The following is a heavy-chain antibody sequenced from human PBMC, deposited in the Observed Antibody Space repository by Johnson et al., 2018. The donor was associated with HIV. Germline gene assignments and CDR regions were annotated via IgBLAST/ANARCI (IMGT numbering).Heavy chain of an antibody. CDR3: ASDHEWDLRVTWGGAAFDL. Sequence: VQLVESGGGVVQPGRSLRLSCAASGFTFSSYAMHWVRQAPGKGLEWVANMNQDGSERHYVGSVKGRFTISRDNAKNSLFLQMDSLRAEDTAVYYCASDHEWDLRVTWGGAAFDLGGQGTKVTVSS. V-gene: IGHV3-7*05. CDR1: GFTFSSYA. CDR2: MNQDGSER. J-gene: IGHJ3*01. D-gene: IGHD1-26*01.